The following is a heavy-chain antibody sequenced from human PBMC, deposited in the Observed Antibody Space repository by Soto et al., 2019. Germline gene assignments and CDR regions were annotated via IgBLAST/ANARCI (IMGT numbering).Heavy chain of an antibody. J-gene: IGHJ4*02. CDR3: ARSRGGYFDY. D-gene: IGHD3-22*01. V-gene: IGHV4-59*01. Sequence: SQTLSLTCTVSGVSISRYYWSWTRQPPGKGLEWIGYIYYSGSTNYNPSLKSRVTISGDTSKNQFSLKLSSVTAAATAVYYCARSRGGYFDYWGQGTLVTVS. CDR1: GVSISRYY. CDR2: IYYSGST.